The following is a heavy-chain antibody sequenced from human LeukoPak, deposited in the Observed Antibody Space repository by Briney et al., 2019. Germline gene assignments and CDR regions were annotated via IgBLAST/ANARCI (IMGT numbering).Heavy chain of an antibody. CDR1: GYTFTSYG. CDR2: ISAYNGNT. CDR3: ARARKYQLLADY. Sequence: ASVKVSCKASGYTFTSYGISWVRQAPGQALEWMGWISAYNGNTNYAQKLQGRVTMTTDTSTSTAYMELRSLRSDDTAVYYCARARKYQLLADYWGQGTLVTVSS. D-gene: IGHD2-2*01. V-gene: IGHV1-18*01. J-gene: IGHJ4*02.